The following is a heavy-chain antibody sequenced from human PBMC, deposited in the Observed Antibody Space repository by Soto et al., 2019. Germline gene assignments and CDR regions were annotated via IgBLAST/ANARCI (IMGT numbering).Heavy chain of an antibody. CDR2: IYYNGRS. V-gene: IGHV4-59*03. CDR1: GGSFSTHS. CDR3: SRQPKTLQVEDSFDL. D-gene: IGHD1-1*01. Sequence: QVQLQESGPGLLKPSETLSLTCTVSGGSFSTHSWNWIRRPPGKGLEWVGSIYYNGRSSYNSSLKSRSTMSMETSRVQFSLKLTSVAAADTAVYFCSRQPKTLQVEDSFDLWGQGTVCTVSS. J-gene: IGHJ3*01.